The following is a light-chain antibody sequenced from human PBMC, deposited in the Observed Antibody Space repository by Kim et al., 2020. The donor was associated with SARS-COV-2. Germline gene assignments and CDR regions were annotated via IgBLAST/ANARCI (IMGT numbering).Light chain of an antibody. CDR3: ATWDSSLASGV. CDR2: DNN. J-gene: IGLJ2*01. V-gene: IGLV1-51*01. Sequence: GQKVTISCSGNNINIGNNYVSWYQHLPGTAPKLVIYDNNQRPSGISDRFSGSRSGTSATLGITGLQTGDEADYYCATWDSSLASGVFGGGTQLTVL. CDR1: NINIGNNY.